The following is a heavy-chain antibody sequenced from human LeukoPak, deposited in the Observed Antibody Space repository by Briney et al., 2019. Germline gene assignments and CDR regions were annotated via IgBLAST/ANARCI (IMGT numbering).Heavy chain of an antibody. CDR3: ARDLVTVTKGFDI. CDR2: ISGSGGST. V-gene: IGHV3-23*01. D-gene: IGHD4-17*01. J-gene: IGHJ3*02. Sequence: PGGSLRLSCAVSGITLSNYGMSWVRQAPGKGLEWVAGISGSGGSTNYADSVKGRFTISRDNPTNTLFLQMNSLRAEDTAVYYCARDLVTVTKGFDIWGQGTMVSVSS. CDR1: GITLSNYG.